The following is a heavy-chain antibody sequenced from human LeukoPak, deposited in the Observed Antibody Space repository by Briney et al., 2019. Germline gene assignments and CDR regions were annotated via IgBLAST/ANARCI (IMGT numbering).Heavy chain of an antibody. CDR1: GGSISSYY. J-gene: IGHJ4*02. V-gene: IGHV4-59*13. CDR3: AKAYYYDTIPFDY. CDR2: IYYSGST. D-gene: IGHD3-22*01. Sequence: SETLSLTCTVSGGSISSYYWSWIRQPPGKGLEWIGYIYYSGSTNYNPSLKSRVTISVDTSKNQFSLKLSSVTAADTAVYYCAKAYYYDTIPFDYWGQGTLVTVSS.